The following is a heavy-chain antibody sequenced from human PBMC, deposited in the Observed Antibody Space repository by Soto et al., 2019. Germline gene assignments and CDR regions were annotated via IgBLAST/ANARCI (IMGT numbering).Heavy chain of an antibody. CDR2: IYPGDSDT. CDR1: GYSFNNYW. Sequence: GESLKISCKGSGYSFNNYWIAWVRQMPGKGLEWMGIIYPGDSDTRYSPSFQGQVTISADKSISTAYLQWSSLKASDTAMYYCAGGGVRGVVTRTRDYYGMDVWGQGTTVTVSS. D-gene: IGHD3-10*01. CDR3: AGGGVRGVVTRTRDYYGMDV. V-gene: IGHV5-51*01. J-gene: IGHJ6*02.